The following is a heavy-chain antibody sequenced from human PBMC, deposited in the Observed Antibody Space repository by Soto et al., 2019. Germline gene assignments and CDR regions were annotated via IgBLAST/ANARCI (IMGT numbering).Heavy chain of an antibody. CDR1: GGTFSSDV. D-gene: IGHD3-10*01. J-gene: IGHJ4*02. CDR2: ITPIFSTT. V-gene: IGHV1-69*05. CDR3: ATGPLYASGVANY. Sequence: SVKVSCKASGGTFSSDVINWVRQAPGQGLEWMGGITPIFSTTKYAQKFQGRVTVTTDESAGTVYLELSSLRSEDTAVYYCATGPLYASGVANYWGQGALVTVSS.